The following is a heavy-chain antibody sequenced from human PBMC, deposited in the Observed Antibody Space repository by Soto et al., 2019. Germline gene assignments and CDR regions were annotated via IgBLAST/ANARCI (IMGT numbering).Heavy chain of an antibody. D-gene: IGHD2-21*02. CDR1: GCTFISYS. CDR2: IGTRSDI. J-gene: IGHJ6*02. Sequence: GFMRVCCGASGCTFISYSRHWVRQDPGKGLEWVSSIGTRSDIYYADSVKGRFTISRDNAKNSLSLQMNSMTAEDTAVYYCAREETAWPLAYGLDVWGQGTTVTVSS. CDR3: AREETAWPLAYGLDV. V-gene: IGHV3-21*01.